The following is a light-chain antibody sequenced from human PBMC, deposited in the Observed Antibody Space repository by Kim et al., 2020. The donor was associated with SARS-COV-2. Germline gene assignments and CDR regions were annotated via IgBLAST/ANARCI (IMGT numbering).Light chain of an antibody. J-gene: IGLJ3*02. CDR1: RLRIFY. V-gene: IGLV3-19*01. Sequence: WGPTVRLTCHEDRLRIFYASWYQQKPGQAPVLVIYGKNNRPSGIPDRFSGSSSGNTASLTITGAPAEDEADYYCNSRDSSGNHWVFGGGTQLTVL. CDR3: NSRDSSGNHWV. CDR2: GKN.